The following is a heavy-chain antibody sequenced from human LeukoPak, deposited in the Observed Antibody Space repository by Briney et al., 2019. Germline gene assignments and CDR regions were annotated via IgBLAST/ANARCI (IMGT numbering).Heavy chain of an antibody. V-gene: IGHV3-23*01. J-gene: IGHJ5*02. Sequence: PGGSLRLSCAASGFTFSSIAMSWVRQAPDKGLEWVSTISGSGGGTYYADSVKGRFTISRDNAKNSLYLQMNSLRAEDTAVYYCARVDGSGSLDPWGQGTLVTVSS. CDR2: ISGSGGGT. CDR1: GFTFSSIA. D-gene: IGHD3-10*01. CDR3: ARVDGSGSLDP.